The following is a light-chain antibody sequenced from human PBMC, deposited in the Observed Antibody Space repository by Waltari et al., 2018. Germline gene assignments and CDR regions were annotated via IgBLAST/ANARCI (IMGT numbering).Light chain of an antibody. Sequence: QSALTQPASVYGSPGQSITIPCTGSSSDVGGYYYVSWYQQTPGKAPKLIFYDFDVEKRPSGVSVRLSGSTSGNTASLTIAGLQDDDEADYYCSSYSSSNTWVFGGGTKLTVL. CDR1: SSDVGGYYY. V-gene: IGLV2-14*01. CDR2: DVE. CDR3: SSYSSSNTWV. J-gene: IGLJ3*02.